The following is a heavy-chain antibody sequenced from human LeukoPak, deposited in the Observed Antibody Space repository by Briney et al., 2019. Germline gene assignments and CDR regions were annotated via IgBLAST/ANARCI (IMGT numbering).Heavy chain of an antibody. CDR2: ISGSGGST. V-gene: IGHV3-23*01. J-gene: IGHJ4*02. Sequence: GGSLRLSCAASGFTFSSYAMSWVRQAPGKGLEWVSAISGSGGSTYYADSVKGRFTISRDNSKNTLYLQMNGLRAEDTAVYYCAKDRSGSYTLDYRGQGTLVTVFS. CDR1: GFTFSSYA. CDR3: AKDRSGSYTLDY. D-gene: IGHD1-26*01.